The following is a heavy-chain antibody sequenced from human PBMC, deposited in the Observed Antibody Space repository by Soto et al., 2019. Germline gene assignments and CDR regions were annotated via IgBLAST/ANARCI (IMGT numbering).Heavy chain of an antibody. Sequence: SETLSLTCTVSGGSISGYYWSWIRQPPGKGLEWIGYIYYSGSTNYNPSLKSRVTISVDTSKNQFSLKLSSVTAADTAVYYCARFAHYYDYVWGSYRPAYYFDYWGQGTLVTVSS. CDR3: ARFAHYYDYVWGSYRPAYYFDY. J-gene: IGHJ4*02. CDR1: GGSISGYY. V-gene: IGHV4-59*01. D-gene: IGHD3-16*02. CDR2: IYYSGST.